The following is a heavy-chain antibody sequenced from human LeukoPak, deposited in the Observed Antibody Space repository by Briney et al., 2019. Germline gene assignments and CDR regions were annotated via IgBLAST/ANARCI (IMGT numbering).Heavy chain of an antibody. CDR1: GFAFNSYA. D-gene: IGHD3-10*01. CDR2: ISSSGGNT. Sequence: GGSVSLFCAASGFAFNSYAMSWVRQAPGKGLEWVSAISSSGGNTYYGDPVKGRFTISRDNSKNTLYVQMSSLRVEDTAVYYCATRGGSGSKRYFELWGHGTLVAVSS. V-gene: IGHV3-23*01. CDR3: ATRGGSGSKRYFEL. J-gene: IGHJ4*01.